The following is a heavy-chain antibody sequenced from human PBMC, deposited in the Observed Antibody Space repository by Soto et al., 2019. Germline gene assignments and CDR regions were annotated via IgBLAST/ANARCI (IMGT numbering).Heavy chain of an antibody. J-gene: IGHJ4*02. V-gene: IGHV1-2*06. CDR1: GYTFTDYY. CDR2: INPNSGGT. CDR3: ARYNGSGSFDY. D-gene: IGHD3-10*01. Sequence: QVQLVQSGAEVKKPGASVKVSCKASGYTFTDYYIHWVRQAPGPGLEWMGRINPNSGGTNYAQKFQGRVTMTRDTSISTAYMELSSLRSDDTAFYYCARYNGSGSFDYWGQGSLVTVS.